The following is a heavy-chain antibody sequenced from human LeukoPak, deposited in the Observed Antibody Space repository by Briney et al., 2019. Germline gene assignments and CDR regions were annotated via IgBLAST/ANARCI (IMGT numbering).Heavy chain of an antibody. J-gene: IGHJ4*02. Sequence: PSGTLSLTCAVSGGSISTNNWWHWVRQSPGKGLEWIAEIYYNGGTNYNPSLKSRVTISVDTSKNQFSLNVNSATAADTAMYYCAREVAAGSHKGFDYWGQGTLVTVSS. CDR3: AREVAAGSHKGFDY. D-gene: IGHD6-19*01. CDR1: GGSISTNNW. CDR2: IYYNGGT. V-gene: IGHV4-4*02.